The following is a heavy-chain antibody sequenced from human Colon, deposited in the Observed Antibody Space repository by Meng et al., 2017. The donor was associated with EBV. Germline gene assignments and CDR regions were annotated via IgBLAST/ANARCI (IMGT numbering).Heavy chain of an antibody. J-gene: IGHJ5*02. CDR3: ARHFINWFDP. Sequence: QAHVHDSGSGLVKPSEALSLTCTVSCGSIGSDYWSWFRQPPGKGLEWIGYIYYSGSTNYNPSLKSRVTISVDTSKNQFSLKLSSVTAADTAVYYCARHFINWFDPWGQGTLVTVSS. V-gene: IGHV4-59*08. CDR1: CGSIGSDY. CDR2: IYYSGST.